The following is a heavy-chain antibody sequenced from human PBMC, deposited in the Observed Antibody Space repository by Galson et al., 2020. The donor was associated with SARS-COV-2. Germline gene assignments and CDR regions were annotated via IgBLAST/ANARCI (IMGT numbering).Heavy chain of an antibody. V-gene: IGHV3-23*01. J-gene: IGHJ4*02. Sequence: GGSLRLSCAASGFTFSSYAMSWVRQAPGKGLEWVSAISGSGGSTYYADSVKGRFTISRDNSKNTLYLQMNSLRAEDTAVYYCAKEMRVRYIVVVTATYYFDYWGQGTLVTVSS. CDR3: AKEMRVRYIVVVTATYYFDY. D-gene: IGHD2-21*02. CDR1: GFTFSSYA. CDR2: ISGSGGST.